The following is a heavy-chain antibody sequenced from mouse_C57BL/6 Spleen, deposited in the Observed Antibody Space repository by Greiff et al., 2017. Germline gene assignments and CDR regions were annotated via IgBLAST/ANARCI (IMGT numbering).Heavy chain of an antibody. CDR2: IDPNSGGT. J-gene: IGHJ2*01. Sequence: VQLQQSGAELARPGASVKLSCKASGYTFTSYWMHWVKQRPGRGLEWIGRIDPNSGGTKYNEKFKSKATLTVDKPSSTAYMQLSSLTSEDSAVYYCARLGTSWGYYFDYWGQGTTLTVSS. D-gene: IGHD2-13*01. CDR1: GYTFTSYW. CDR3: ARLGTSWGYYFDY. V-gene: IGHV1-72*01.